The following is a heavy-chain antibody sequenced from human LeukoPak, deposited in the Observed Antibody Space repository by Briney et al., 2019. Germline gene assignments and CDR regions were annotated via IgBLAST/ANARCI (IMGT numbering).Heavy chain of an antibody. Sequence: GGSLRLSCAASGFTFSSYSMNWVRQAPGKGLEWVSSISSSSSYIYYADSVKGRFTISRDNAKNSLYLQMNSLRADDTAVYYCARERGYNYIYFDYWGQGTLVTVSS. J-gene: IGHJ4*02. CDR2: ISSSSSYI. CDR1: GFTFSSYS. D-gene: IGHD5-24*01. CDR3: ARERGYNYIYFDY. V-gene: IGHV3-21*01.